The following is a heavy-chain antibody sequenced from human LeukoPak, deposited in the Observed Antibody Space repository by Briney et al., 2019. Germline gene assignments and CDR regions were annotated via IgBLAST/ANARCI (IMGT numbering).Heavy chain of an antibody. CDR2: ISSDGRNE. Sequence: GGSLRLSCAASGFIFSSYGMHWVRQAPGKGLEWVAVISSDGRNEYYAESMKGRFTISRDNSKNILYLQVSSLRAEDTAVYYCAKGRTVPGAPGDWGQGTLVTVSS. CDR1: GFIFSSYG. J-gene: IGHJ4*02. CDR3: AKGRTVPGAPGD. V-gene: IGHV3-30*18. D-gene: IGHD2-2*01.